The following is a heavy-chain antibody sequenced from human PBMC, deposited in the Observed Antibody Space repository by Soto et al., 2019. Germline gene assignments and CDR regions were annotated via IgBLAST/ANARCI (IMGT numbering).Heavy chain of an antibody. CDR1: GFSLSNYW. D-gene: IGHD4-17*01. V-gene: IGHV3-74*01. Sequence: EVQLVESGGGVVQPGGSLRLSCAASGFSLSNYWMHWVRQVPGEGLVWVSRIDRDGYSSTYAEPMKGRFTISRDNAKNTLYLQINSLRAEDTAVYYFARQPIGTVTPDYWGQGTLVTVSS. J-gene: IGHJ4*02. CDR3: ARQPIGTVTPDY. CDR2: IDRDGYSS.